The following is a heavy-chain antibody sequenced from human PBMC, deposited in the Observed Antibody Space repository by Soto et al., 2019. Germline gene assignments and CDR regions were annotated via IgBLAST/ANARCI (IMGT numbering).Heavy chain of an antibody. J-gene: IGHJ5*02. Sequence: PSETLSLTCTVSGDSVSKYYWNWIRQPAGKRLEWIGRIHSTRSPNYNPSLKSRVTMSVDTSKNQFSLKLNLTSVTAADTAVYYCARSPAYGDYANLDTWGQGTQGTVS. CDR3: ARSPAYGDYANLDT. CDR1: GDSVSKYY. V-gene: IGHV4-4*07. D-gene: IGHD4-17*01. CDR2: IHSTRSP.